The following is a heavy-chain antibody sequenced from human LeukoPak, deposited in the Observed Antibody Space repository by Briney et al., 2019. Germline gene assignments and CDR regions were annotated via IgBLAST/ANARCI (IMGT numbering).Heavy chain of an antibody. Sequence: PGGSLRLSCAASGFTVSSNYMSWVRQAPGKGLEWVSVIYSGGSTYYADSVKGRFTISRDNSKNTLYLQMNSLRAEDTAVYYRAKEGGFGPDYGDFYFDYWGQGTLVTVSS. CDR3: AKEGGFGPDYGDFYFDY. CDR2: IYSGGST. D-gene: IGHD4-17*01. V-gene: IGHV3-53*05. CDR1: GFTVSSNY. J-gene: IGHJ4*02.